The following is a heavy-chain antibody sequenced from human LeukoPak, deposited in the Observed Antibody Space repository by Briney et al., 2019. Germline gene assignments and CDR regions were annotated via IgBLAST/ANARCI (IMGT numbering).Heavy chain of an antibody. Sequence: GASVKVSCKASGYTFTSYGISWVRQAPGQGLEWMGWIIAYNGNTNYAQKLQGRVTMTTDTSTSTAYMELRSLRSDDTAVYYCARDPLGCSSTSCYGDDYYYGMDVWGQGTTVTVSS. CDR3: ARDPLGCSSTSCYGDDYYYGMDV. J-gene: IGHJ6*02. D-gene: IGHD2-2*01. CDR2: IIAYNGNT. V-gene: IGHV1-18*01. CDR1: GYTFTSYG.